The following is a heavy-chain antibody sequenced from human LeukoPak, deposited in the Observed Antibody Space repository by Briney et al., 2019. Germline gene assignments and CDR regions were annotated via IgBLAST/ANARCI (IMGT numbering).Heavy chain of an antibody. D-gene: IGHD6-13*01. CDR2: ISSSSSYI. CDR1: GFTFSSYS. J-gene: IGHJ6*03. V-gene: IGHV3-21*01. Sequence: GGSLRLSCAASGFTFSSYSMNWVRQAPGKGLEWVSSISSSSSYIYYADSVKGRFTISRDNAKNSLYLQMNSLRAEDTAVYYCARGVGQLYYYYYMDVWGKGTTVTISS. CDR3: ARGVGQLYYYYYMDV.